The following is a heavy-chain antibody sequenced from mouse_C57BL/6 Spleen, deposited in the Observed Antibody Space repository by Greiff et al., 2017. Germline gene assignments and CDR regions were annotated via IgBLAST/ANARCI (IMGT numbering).Heavy chain of an antibody. J-gene: IGHJ4*01. V-gene: IGHV1-72*01. CDR3: ARYYYGSSYYARDY. Sequence: QVQLQQPGAELVKPGASVKLSCKASGYTFTSYWMPWVKQRPGRGLEWIGRIDPNSGGTTYNEKFKSKATLTVDKPSSTAYMQLSSLTSEDSAVYYCARYYYGSSYYARDYWGQGTSVTVSA. CDR2: IDPNSGGT. D-gene: IGHD1-1*01. CDR1: GYTFTSYW.